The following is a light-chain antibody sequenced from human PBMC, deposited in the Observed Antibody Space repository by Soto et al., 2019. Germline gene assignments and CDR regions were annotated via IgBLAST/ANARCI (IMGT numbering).Light chain of an antibody. CDR1: GSDIGGYNY. Sequence: QSALTQPASVSGSPGQSITISCTGTGSDIGGYNYVSWYQQYPGKAPKLMIYEVNNRPSGVSDRFSGSKSGNTASLTISGLQAEDEADYFCSSYTTSSTLVFGGGTKLTRP. CDR2: EVN. J-gene: IGLJ3*02. V-gene: IGLV2-14*01. CDR3: SSYTTSSTLV.